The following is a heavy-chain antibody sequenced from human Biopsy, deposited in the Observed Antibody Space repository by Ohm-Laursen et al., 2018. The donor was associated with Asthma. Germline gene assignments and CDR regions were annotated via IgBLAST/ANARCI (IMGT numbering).Heavy chain of an antibody. V-gene: IGHV3-21*01. CDR3: ARDFTIGSGSPFHF. J-gene: IGHJ4*01. CDR2: ISSLSRYK. D-gene: IGHD3-10*01. CDR1: GFDFSDYT. Sequence: RLSCAVSGFDFSDYTMNWVRQAPGKGLEWVSSISSLSRYKYYSDSLRGRVTISRDNAKSSLHLQMSSLRAEDTAVYFCARDFTIGSGSPFHFWGPGTLVTVSS.